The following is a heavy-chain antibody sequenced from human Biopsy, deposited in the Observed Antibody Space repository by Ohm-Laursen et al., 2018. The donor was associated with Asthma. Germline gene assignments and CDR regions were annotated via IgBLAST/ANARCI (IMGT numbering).Heavy chain of an antibody. CDR1: GGYLTGHH. V-gene: IGHV4-34*01. CDR2: IDQSGYT. Sequence: GTLSLTCPVYGGYLTGHHWNWIRQPPGKGLEWIGEIDQSGYTNYNPSLKSRVTISADTSKNQFHLNLSSVTAADTAVYFCARAAITGIRGWFDPWGQGTQVTVSS. CDR3: ARAAITGIRGWFDP. J-gene: IGHJ5*02. D-gene: IGHD1-20*01.